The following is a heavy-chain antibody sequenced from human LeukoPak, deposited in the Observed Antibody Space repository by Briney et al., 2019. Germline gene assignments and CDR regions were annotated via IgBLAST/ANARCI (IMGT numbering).Heavy chain of an antibody. CDR3: ARARVGGGYDTNWFDP. CDR1: GGTFSSYA. J-gene: IGHJ5*02. CDR2: IIPIFGTA. Sequence: VASVKVSCKASGGTFSSYAISWVRQAPGKGLEWMGGIIPIFGTANYAQKFQGRVTITADESTSTAYMELSSLRSEDTAVYYCARARVGGGYDTNWFDPWGQGTLVTVSS. D-gene: IGHD5-12*01. V-gene: IGHV1-69*13.